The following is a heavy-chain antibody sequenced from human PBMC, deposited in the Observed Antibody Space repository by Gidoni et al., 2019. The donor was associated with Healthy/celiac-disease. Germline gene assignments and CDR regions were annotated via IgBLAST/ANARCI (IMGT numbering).Heavy chain of an antibody. J-gene: IGHJ4*02. V-gene: IGHV5-10-1*03. CDR2: IDPSDSYT. Sequence: EVQLVQSGAEVKKPGESLRISCKGSGYSFTSYWITWVRQMPGKGREWMGRIDPSDSYTNYSPSFKGHVTISADKSISTAYLQWSSLKASDTAMYYCARAGVYDSSAYKYWGQGTLVTVSS. CDR1: GYSFTSYW. CDR3: ARAGVYDSSAYKY. D-gene: IGHD3-22*01.